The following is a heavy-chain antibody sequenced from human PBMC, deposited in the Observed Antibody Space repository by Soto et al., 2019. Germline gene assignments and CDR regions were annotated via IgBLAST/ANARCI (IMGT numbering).Heavy chain of an antibody. CDR3: ARETPSAAAAYYYYGLDV. CDR1: GCTFSSYF. Sequence: SVKVSCKVSGCTFSSYFINWVRQAPGQGLEWVGGIIPVFGTASYAEKFQGRVTITADESTSTAYMELSRPRSDDTAVYYCARETPSAAAAYYYYGLDVWGQGTTVTVSS. D-gene: IGHD6-13*01. J-gene: IGHJ6*02. V-gene: IGHV1-69*13. CDR2: IIPVFGTA.